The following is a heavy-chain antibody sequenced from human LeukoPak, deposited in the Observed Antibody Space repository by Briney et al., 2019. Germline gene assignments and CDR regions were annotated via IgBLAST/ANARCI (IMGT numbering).Heavy chain of an antibody. J-gene: IGHJ4*02. CDR1: GGSISSYY. CDR2: IYYSVST. Sequence: SGSLSLTCTVSGGSISSYYWSWIRRPPGEGLEWIGYIYYSVSTNYNPSLKSRVTISVDTSKNQFSLKLSYVTAADTAVYFCARESSWGNFDYWGQGTLVTVSS. V-gene: IGHV4-59*01. CDR3: ARESSWGNFDY. D-gene: IGHD7-27*01.